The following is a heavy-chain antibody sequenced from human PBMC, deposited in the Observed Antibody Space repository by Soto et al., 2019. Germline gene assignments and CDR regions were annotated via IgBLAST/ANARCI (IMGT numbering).Heavy chain of an antibody. V-gene: IGHV4-39*01. J-gene: IGHJ6*02. CDR3: ARHHNWNYHYGMDV. Sequence: SSETLSLTCTVSGGSIISSGYYWGWIRQPPGKGLEWIGTIYYSGSTYYNPSLKSRVTISVDTSKNEFSLKLSSVTAADTAVYYCARHHNWNYHYGMDVWGQGTTVTVSS. CDR1: GGSIISSGYY. CDR2: IYYSGST. D-gene: IGHD3-3*01.